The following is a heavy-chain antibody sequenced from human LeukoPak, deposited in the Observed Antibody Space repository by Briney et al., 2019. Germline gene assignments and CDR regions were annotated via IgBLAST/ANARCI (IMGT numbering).Heavy chain of an antibody. D-gene: IGHD2-21*02. Sequence: SGGSLRLSCAASGFTFGNYGMSWVRQAPGKGLEWVSGINWNGGSTGYADSVEGRFTISSDNAKNSQYLQMNSLRVEDTALYYCARAQTYGDSRLLLDYWGQGTLVTVSS. V-gene: IGHV3-20*04. CDR3: ARAQTYGDSRLLLDY. CDR2: INWNGGST. CDR1: GFTFGNYG. J-gene: IGHJ4*02.